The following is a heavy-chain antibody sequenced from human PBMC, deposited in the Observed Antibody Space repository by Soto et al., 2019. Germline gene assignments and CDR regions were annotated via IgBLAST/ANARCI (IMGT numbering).Heavy chain of an antibody. J-gene: IGHJ4*02. CDR1: GFIFSGYW. Sequence: EVQLVESGGGLVQPGGSLRLSCAASGFIFSGYWMSWVRQAPGKGLEWVANIKSDGSEKYHVDSLKGRFTITRDNAKNSLYLQMSSLRAEDTAIYYCARVDILGTTRRLFEYWGQGTLVTVSS. V-gene: IGHV3-7*05. CDR3: ARVDILGTTRRLFEY. CDR2: IKSDGSEK. D-gene: IGHD1-7*01.